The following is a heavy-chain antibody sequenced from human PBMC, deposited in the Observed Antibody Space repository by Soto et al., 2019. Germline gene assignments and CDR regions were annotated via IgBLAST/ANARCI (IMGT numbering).Heavy chain of an antibody. Sequence: QTGGSLRLSCSVSGFICSSYDMSWVRQAPGKGLAWVSTILVAGSQHYEDSVQGRFTISRDTSKNTVFLYMNSLTAGDTAVYYCAKATATGGGAFEIYRQGTRGTVSS. CDR1: GFICSSYD. CDR2: ILVAGSQ. J-gene: IGHJ3*02. D-gene: IGHD2-8*02. CDR3: AKATATGGGAFEI. V-gene: IGHV3-23*01.